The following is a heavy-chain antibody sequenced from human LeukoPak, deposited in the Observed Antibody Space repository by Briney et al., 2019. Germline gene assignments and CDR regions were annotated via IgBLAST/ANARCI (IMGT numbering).Heavy chain of an antibody. Sequence: ASVKVSCKASGYTFTSYYMHWVRQAPGQGLEWMGIINPSGGSTSYAQKFQGRVTMTRDTSTSTVYMELSSLRFEDTAVYYCARDPPNCSSTSCYPSYYFDYWGQGTLVTVSS. D-gene: IGHD2-2*01. J-gene: IGHJ4*02. CDR3: ARDPPNCSSTSCYPSYYFDY. CDR2: INPSGGST. CDR1: GYTFTSYY. V-gene: IGHV1-46*01.